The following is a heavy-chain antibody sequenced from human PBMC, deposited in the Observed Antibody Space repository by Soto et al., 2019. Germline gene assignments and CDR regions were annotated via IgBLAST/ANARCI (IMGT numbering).Heavy chain of an antibody. CDR3: ARGPDRSGFYLFDY. CDR2: IIPLSGTT. Sequence: SVKVSCKASGGTFSNHAISWVREAPGQGPEWMGGIIPLSGTTNYVQKFQGRVTITADESMTTAYMELSSLRYEDTAVYYCARGPDRSGFYLFDYWGQGTLVTVSS. CDR1: GGTFSNHA. D-gene: IGHD3-22*01. V-gene: IGHV1-69*13. J-gene: IGHJ4*02.